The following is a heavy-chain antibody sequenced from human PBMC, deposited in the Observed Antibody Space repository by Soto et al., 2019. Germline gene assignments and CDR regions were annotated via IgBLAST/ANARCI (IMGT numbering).Heavy chain of an antibody. Sequence: PSETLSLTCTVSGGSISSGDYYWSWIRQPPGKGLEWIGYIYYSGSTYYNPSLKSRVTISVDTSKNQFSLKLSSVTAADTAVYYCARVDIVVVVAATVVNKYNWYALWGQGTLVTVSS. D-gene: IGHD2-15*01. V-gene: IGHV4-30-4*01. J-gene: IGHJ5*02. CDR2: IYYSGST. CDR1: GGSISSGDYY. CDR3: ARVDIVVVVAATVVNKYNWYAL.